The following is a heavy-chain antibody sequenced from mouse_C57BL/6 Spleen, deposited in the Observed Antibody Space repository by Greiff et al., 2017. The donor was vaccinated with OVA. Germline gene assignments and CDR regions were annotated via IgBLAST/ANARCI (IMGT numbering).Heavy chain of an antibody. CDR2: INPNNGGT. D-gene: IGHD4-1*01. V-gene: IGHV1-26*01. J-gene: IGHJ3*01. CDR1: GYTFTDYY. CDR3: ERERVSGAFAY. Sequence: VQLQQSGAELVKPGASVKLSCKASGYTFTDYYMNWVKQSPGKGLEWIGDINPNNGGTSYNQKFKGKATLTVDKSSSTAYMELRSLTSEDSAVCYCERERVSGAFAYWGQGTLVTVSA.